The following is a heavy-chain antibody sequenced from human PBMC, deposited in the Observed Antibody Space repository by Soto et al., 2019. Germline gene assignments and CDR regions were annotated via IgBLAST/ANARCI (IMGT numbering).Heavy chain of an antibody. CDR3: ARQVITTTYFDY. CDR1: GFTVSSNY. Sequence: GGSLRLSCAASGFTVSSNYMSWVRQAPGKGLEWVSVIYSGGSTYYADSVKGRFTISRDNSKNTLYLQMNSLRAEDTAVYYCARQVITTTYFDYWGQGTLGTVS. CDR2: IYSGGST. V-gene: IGHV3-53*01. D-gene: IGHD3-22*01. J-gene: IGHJ4*02.